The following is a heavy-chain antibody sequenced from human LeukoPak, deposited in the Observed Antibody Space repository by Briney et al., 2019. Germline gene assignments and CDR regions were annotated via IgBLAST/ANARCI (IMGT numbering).Heavy chain of an antibody. CDR2: VYYSGST. CDR3: ARLSSSWYLGHFDY. V-gene: IGHV4-59*12. D-gene: IGHD6-13*01. Sequence: PSETLSLTCNVSGGSISSYSWSWIRQPPGKGLEWIGYVYYSGSTNYNPSLKSRVTISVDTSKNQFSLKLSSVTAADTAVYYCARLSSSWYLGHFDYWGQGTLVTVSS. J-gene: IGHJ4*02. CDR1: GGSISSYS.